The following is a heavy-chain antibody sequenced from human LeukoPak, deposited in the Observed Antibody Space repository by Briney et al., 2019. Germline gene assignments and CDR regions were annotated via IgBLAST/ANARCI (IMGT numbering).Heavy chain of an antibody. V-gene: IGHV1-2*02. Sequence: VASVKVSCKASGYTFTGYYMHWVRQAPGQGLEWMGWINPNSGGTNYAQKFQGRVTMTRDTSISTAYMELSRLRSDDTAVYYCARVEVTAGYYPHYYYYYMDVWGKGTTVTVSS. D-gene: IGHD3-22*01. CDR1: GYTFTGYY. CDR3: ARVEVTAGYYPHYYYYYMDV. CDR2: INPNSGGT. J-gene: IGHJ6*03.